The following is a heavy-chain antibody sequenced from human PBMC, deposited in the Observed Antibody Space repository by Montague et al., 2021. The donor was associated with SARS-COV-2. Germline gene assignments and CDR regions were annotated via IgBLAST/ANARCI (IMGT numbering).Heavy chain of an antibody. CDR1: GFTFSNAW. CDR2: IKSKTDGGTT. CDR3: AREIAAAGTWDYFDY. Sequence: SLRLSCAASGFTFSNAWMSWVRQAPGKGLEWVGRIKSKTDGGTTDYAAPVKGRFTISRDDSKNTLYLQMNSLRAEDTAAYYCAREIAAAGTWDYFDYWGQGTLVTDSS. J-gene: IGHJ4*02. D-gene: IGHD6-13*01. V-gene: IGHV3-15*01.